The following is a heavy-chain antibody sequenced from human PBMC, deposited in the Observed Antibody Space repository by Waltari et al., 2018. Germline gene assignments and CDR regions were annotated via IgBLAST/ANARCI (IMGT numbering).Heavy chain of an antibody. Sequence: QVQLVQSGAEVNKPGASVTVSCNASAYTSTTYDTNWVRQATGQGLECMGWMTHNSGNAGYAHKFQGRVTMTRNTSISTAYMELSSVRSEDAAVYYYARYSSSSGCYFDYWGQGTLVTVSS. V-gene: IGHV1-8*01. CDR1: AYTSTTYD. CDR2: MTHNSGNA. J-gene: IGHJ4*02. CDR3: ARYSSSSGCYFDY. D-gene: IGHD6-6*01.